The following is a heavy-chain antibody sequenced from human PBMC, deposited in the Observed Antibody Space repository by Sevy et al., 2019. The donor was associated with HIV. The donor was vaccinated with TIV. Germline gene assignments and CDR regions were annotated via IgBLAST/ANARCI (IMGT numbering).Heavy chain of an antibody. CDR1: GFAFSNYW. J-gene: IGHJ6*02. CDR3: ARERGIRVYNYYGMDV. CDR2: IKQDGSEI. V-gene: IGHV3-7*01. Sequence: GGSLRLSCAASGFAFSNYWMNWVRQAPGKGMEWVANIKQDGSEIYYLDSVRGRLSISRDNAKNSVFLQMNSLRVEDTDVYDCARERGIRVYNYYGMDVWGQGTTVTVSS.